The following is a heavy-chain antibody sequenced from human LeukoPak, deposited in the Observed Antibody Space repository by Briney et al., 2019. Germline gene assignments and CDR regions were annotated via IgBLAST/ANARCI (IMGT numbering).Heavy chain of an antibody. CDR2: ISGSGGST. Sequence: GGSLRLSCAASGFTFSSYAMSWVRQAPGKGLEWVSAISGSGGSTYYADSVKGRFTISRDNSKNTLYLQMNSLRAEDTAVYYCAKDHSGSYKRGWFDPWGQGTLVTVSS. D-gene: IGHD1-26*01. CDR1: GFTFSSYA. V-gene: IGHV3-23*01. J-gene: IGHJ5*02. CDR3: AKDHSGSYKRGWFDP.